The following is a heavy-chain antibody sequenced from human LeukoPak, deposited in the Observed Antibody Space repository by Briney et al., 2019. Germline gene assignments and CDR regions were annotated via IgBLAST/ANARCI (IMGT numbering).Heavy chain of an antibody. CDR3: ARGPESGYDFWSGYVGYYYMDV. CDR2: ISSSSSYI. D-gene: IGHD3-3*01. J-gene: IGHJ6*03. V-gene: IGHV3-21*01. Sequence: GGSLRLSCAASGFTFSSYSMNWVRQAPGKGLEWVSSISSSSSYIYYADSVKGRFTISRDNAKNSLYLQMNSLRAEDTAVYYCARGPESGYDFWSGYVGYYYMDVWGKGTTVTVSS. CDR1: GFTFSSYS.